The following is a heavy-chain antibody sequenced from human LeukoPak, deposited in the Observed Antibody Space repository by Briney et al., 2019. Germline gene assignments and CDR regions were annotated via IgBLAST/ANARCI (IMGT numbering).Heavy chain of an antibody. J-gene: IGHJ1*01. V-gene: IGHV5-51*01. CDR3: ARRYSDAEYFQD. Sequence: GESLKISCKGSGYSFTTHWIGWVRQTPGKGLEWMGIIYPGDSDTRYSPSFQGQVTISADKSINTAYLQWSSLKASDTAMYYCARRYSDAEYFQDWGQGTLVTVSS. CDR2: IYPGDSDT. D-gene: IGHD3-22*01. CDR1: GYSFTTHW.